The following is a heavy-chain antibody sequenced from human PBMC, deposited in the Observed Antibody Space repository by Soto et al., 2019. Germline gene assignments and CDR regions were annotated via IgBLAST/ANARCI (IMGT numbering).Heavy chain of an antibody. D-gene: IGHD6-13*01. V-gene: IGHV1-46*01. CDR3: ARRGSSSWYSVYFDI. J-gene: IGHJ3*02. Sequence: ASVKVSCKASGYTFTSYYMHWVRQAPGQGLEWMGIINPSGGSTSYAQKFQGRVTMTRDTSTSTVYMELSSLRSEDTAVYYCARRGSSSWYSVYFDIWGQGTMVTVSS. CDR2: INPSGGST. CDR1: GYTFTSYY.